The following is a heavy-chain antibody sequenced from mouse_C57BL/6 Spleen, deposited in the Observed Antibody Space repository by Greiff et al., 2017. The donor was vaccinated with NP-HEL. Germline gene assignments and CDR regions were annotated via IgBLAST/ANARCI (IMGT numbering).Heavy chain of an antibody. Sequence: EVMLVESGGGLVKPGGSLKLSCAASGFTFSSYTMSWVRQTPEKRLEWVATISGGGGNTYYPDSVKGRFTISRDNAKNTLYLQMSSLRSEDTALYYCARHESDGYYEKWFAYWGQGTLVTVSA. CDR1: GFTFSSYT. D-gene: IGHD2-3*01. J-gene: IGHJ3*01. CDR2: ISGGGGNT. V-gene: IGHV5-9*01. CDR3: ARHESDGYYEKWFAY.